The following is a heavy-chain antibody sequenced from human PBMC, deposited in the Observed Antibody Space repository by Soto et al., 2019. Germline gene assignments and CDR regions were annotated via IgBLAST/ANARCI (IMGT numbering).Heavy chain of an antibody. CDR3: AKGDNLGPKTGYAFDP. CDR2: TYFRSKWYN. V-gene: IGHV6-1*01. CDR1: GDSVSSNTAS. Sequence: PSQTLSLTCAISGDSVSSNTASWNWIRQSPSRGLEWLGRTYFRSKWYNDYAVSVKSRIIINPATSNNQFSLQLTSVTPEDTAVYFCAKGDNLGPKTGYAFDPWGQGIMVTVSS. D-gene: IGHD5-12*01. J-gene: IGHJ5*02.